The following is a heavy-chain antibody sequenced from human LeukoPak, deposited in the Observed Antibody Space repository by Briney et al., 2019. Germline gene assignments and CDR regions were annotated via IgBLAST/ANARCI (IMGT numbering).Heavy chain of an antibody. CDR2: TNPSGGST. D-gene: IGHD3-22*01. Sequence: GASVKVSCKASGYTFTSYYMHWVRQAPGQGLEWMGITNPSGGSTSYAQKFQGRVTMTRDTSTSTVYMELSSLRSEDTAVYYCARDTNYYDSSGQTPSDAFDIWGQGTMVTVSS. J-gene: IGHJ3*02. CDR1: GYTFTSYY. V-gene: IGHV1-46*01. CDR3: ARDTNYYDSSGQTPSDAFDI.